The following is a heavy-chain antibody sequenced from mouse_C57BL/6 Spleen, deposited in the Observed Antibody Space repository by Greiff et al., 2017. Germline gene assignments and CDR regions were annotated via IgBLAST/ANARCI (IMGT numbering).Heavy chain of an antibody. J-gene: IGHJ4*01. Sequence: VQLKESGPELVKPGASVKISCKASGYSFTDYNMYWVKQSNGKSLEWIGVINPNYGTTSYNQKFNGKATLTVDQSSSAAYMQLSSLTSEVSAVXYCARVGLGHAMDYWGQGTSVTVSS. CDR3: ARVGLGHAMDY. V-gene: IGHV1-39*01. CDR2: INPNYGTT. D-gene: IGHD4-1*01. CDR1: GYSFTDYN.